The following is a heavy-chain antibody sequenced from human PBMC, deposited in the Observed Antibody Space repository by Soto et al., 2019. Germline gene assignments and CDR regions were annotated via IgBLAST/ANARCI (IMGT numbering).Heavy chain of an antibody. Sequence: QVQLVESGGGVVQPGRSLRLSCAASGFTFSSYGMHWVRQAPGKGLEWVAVIWYDGSNKYYADSVKGRFTISRDNSKNTRYLQMNSLRAEDTAVYYCARAYYDFWSGPTGMDVWGQGTTVTVSS. J-gene: IGHJ6*02. V-gene: IGHV3-33*01. CDR3: ARAYYDFWSGPTGMDV. CDR1: GFTFSSYG. CDR2: IWYDGSNK. D-gene: IGHD3-3*01.